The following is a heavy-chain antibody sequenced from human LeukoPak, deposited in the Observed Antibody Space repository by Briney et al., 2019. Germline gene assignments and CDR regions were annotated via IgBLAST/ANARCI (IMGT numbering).Heavy chain of an antibody. CDR3: AGDKTTGGWYEFDY. CDR1: GFTFSSYG. Sequence: GGSLRLSCAASGFTFSSYGMHWVRQAPGKGLEWVSVISYDGSNKYYADSVKGRFTISRDTSKNTVSLQMNSLRAEDTAVYYCAGDKTTGGWYEFDYWGQETLVTVSS. J-gene: IGHJ4*02. V-gene: IGHV3-30*03. CDR2: ISYDGSNK. D-gene: IGHD6-19*01.